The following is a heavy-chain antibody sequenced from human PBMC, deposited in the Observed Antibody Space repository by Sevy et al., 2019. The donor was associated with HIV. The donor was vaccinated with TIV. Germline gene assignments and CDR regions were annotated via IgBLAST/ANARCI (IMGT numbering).Heavy chain of an antibody. Sequence: GGSLRLSCAASGFTVNSNYMXXXXQAPGKGLEGVSVIHSDDTTYHADSVKDRFTISRDNFKNTLYLHMSSLRAEDTAVYYCARGKSGYGYALNYWGQGTLVTVSS. CDR3: ARGKSGYGYALNY. D-gene: IGHD5-18*01. J-gene: IGHJ4*02. CDR1: GFTVNSNY. CDR2: IHSDDTT. V-gene: IGHV3-66*01.